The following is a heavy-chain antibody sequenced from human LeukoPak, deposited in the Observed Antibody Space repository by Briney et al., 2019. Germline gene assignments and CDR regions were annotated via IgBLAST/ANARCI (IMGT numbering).Heavy chain of an antibody. CDR3: ARWRIAAAGSAGNVPVKSGFDY. CDR2: INHSGST. Sequence: SETLSLTCAVYGGFFSGYYWSWIRQPPGKGREWSGEINHSGSTNYHPSLKSRVTISVDTSKNQFSLKLSSVTAADTAVYYCARWRIAAAGSAGNVPVKSGFDYWGQGTLVTASS. D-gene: IGHD6-13*01. J-gene: IGHJ4*02. V-gene: IGHV4-34*01. CDR1: GGFFSGYY.